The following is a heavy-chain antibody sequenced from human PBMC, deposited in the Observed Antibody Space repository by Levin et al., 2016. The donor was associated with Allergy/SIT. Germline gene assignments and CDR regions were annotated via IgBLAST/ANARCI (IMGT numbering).Heavy chain of an antibody. CDR3: ARGFTVTTYFDY. CDR2: IYYSGSS. Sequence: WIRQPPGKGLEWIGYIYYSGSSNYNPSLKSRVTVSVDTSKNQFSLKLSSVTTADTAVYYCARGFTVTTYFDYWGLGTLVTVSS. J-gene: IGHJ4*01. V-gene: IGHV4-59*01. D-gene: IGHD4-17*01.